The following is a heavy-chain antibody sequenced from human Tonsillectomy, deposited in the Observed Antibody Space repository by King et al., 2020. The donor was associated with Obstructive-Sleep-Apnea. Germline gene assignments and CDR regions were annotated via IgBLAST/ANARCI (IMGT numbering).Heavy chain of an antibody. CDR1: GYTFTSYY. CDR3: ARDLGDYNSGGFDY. D-gene: IGHD3-10*01. CDR2: INPSGGGT. V-gene: IGHV1-46*01. J-gene: IGHJ4*02. Sequence: VQLVQSGAEVKKPGASVKVSCKASGYTFTSYYMHWVRQAPGQGLGWRGIINPSGGGTNYAQKFKGRVTMTRETSTSTVYMDLRSRITEDTAVYYCARDLGDYNSGGFDYWGQGTLVTVSS.